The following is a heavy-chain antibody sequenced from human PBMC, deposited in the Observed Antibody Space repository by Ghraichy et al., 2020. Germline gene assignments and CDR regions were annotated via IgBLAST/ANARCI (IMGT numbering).Heavy chain of an antibody. V-gene: IGHV4-39*01. D-gene: IGHD1-26*01. CDR1: GGSISSRNYY. CDR3: AGSESYYLRGDY. Sequence: SETLSLTCTVSGGSISSRNYYWVWIRPPPGKGLEWIGNIFYSGSTYYNASLKSRVTISIDTSKNQFSLKLSSVTAADAAVYYCAGSESYYLRGDYWGQGTLVTVSS. CDR2: IFYSGST. J-gene: IGHJ4*02.